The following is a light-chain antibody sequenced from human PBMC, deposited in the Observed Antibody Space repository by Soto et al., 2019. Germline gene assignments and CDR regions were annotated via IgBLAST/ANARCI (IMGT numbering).Light chain of an antibody. J-gene: IGKJ1*01. Sequence: LQITQSPSTLSASVGDRGTITCRARQSISSWLAWYQQKPGRAPKLLIYKASSLETGVPSRFSGSGSGTEFNLIISRLQPDYFASYYCKQYGSSSPWTFGQGTKVEIK. CDR2: KAS. CDR1: QSISSW. V-gene: IGKV1-5*03. CDR3: KQYGSSSPWT.